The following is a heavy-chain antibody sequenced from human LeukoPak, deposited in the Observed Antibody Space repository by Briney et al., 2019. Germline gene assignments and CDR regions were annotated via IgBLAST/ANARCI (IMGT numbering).Heavy chain of an antibody. CDR2: IWYDGSNK. CDR1: GFTFSSYA. D-gene: IGHD6-13*01. J-gene: IGHJ6*04. Sequence: GGSLRLSCAASGFTFSSYAMSWVRQAPGKGLEWVAVIWYDGSNKYYADSVKGRFTISRDNSKNTLYLQMNSLRAEDTAVYYCARDAEQLGGYYYYGMDVWGKGTTVTVSS. V-gene: IGHV3-33*08. CDR3: ARDAEQLGGYYYYGMDV.